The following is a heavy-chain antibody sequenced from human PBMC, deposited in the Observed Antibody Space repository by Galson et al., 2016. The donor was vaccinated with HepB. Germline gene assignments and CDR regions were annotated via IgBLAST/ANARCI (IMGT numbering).Heavy chain of an antibody. V-gene: IGHV1-58*01. CDR1: GFTFSSST. Sequence: SAKVSCKASGFTFSSSTVQWLRQARGQRLEWIGWIVVGSGNTKHAQKFQDRVALTRDLSTDTVYMELDSLKSEDTAVYYCAADYGAYTPFDYWGRGALVTVSS. J-gene: IGHJ4*02. D-gene: IGHD4-17*01. CDR3: AADYGAYTPFDY. CDR2: IVVGSGNT.